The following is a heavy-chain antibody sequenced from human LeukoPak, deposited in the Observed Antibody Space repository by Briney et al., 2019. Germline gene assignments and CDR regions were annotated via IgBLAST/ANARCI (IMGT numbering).Heavy chain of an antibody. Sequence: SETLSLTCTVSGGSISSYYWSWIRQPPGKGLEWIGYIYYSGSTNYNPSLKRRVTISVDTSKNQFSLKLSSVTAADTAVYYCARAFTYCSGGSCYNDAFDIWGQGTMVTVSS. CDR1: GGSISSYY. J-gene: IGHJ3*02. CDR2: IYYSGST. V-gene: IGHV4-59*01. D-gene: IGHD2-15*01. CDR3: ARAFTYCSGGSCYNDAFDI.